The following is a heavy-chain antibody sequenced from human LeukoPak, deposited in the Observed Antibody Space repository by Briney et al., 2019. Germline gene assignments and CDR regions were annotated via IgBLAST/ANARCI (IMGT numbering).Heavy chain of an antibody. J-gene: IGHJ4*02. D-gene: IGHD6-19*01. V-gene: IGHV4-59*01. CDR2: IYDSGST. CDR3: ARVSYSSGWYNDYFDC. CDR1: GGSISSYY. Sequence: SETLSLTCTVSGGSISSYYWSWIRQPPGKGLEWIGYIYDSGSTNYNPSLKSRVTISVDTSKNQFSLKLSSVTAADTAVYYCARVSYSSGWYNDYFDCWGQGTLVTVSS.